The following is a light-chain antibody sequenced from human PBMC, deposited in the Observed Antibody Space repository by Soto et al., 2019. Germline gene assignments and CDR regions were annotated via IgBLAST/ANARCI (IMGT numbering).Light chain of an antibody. Sequence: EIVLTQSPATLSLSPGESATLSWRTSQSVGSYLAWYQQRPGQAPRLLIYDASNRAAGIPARFSGSGSGTDFTLTISSLEPDDFAIYYCQQRPNWLFGQGTKLEIK. CDR1: QSVGSY. J-gene: IGKJ2*01. CDR3: QQRPNWL. CDR2: DAS. V-gene: IGKV3-11*01.